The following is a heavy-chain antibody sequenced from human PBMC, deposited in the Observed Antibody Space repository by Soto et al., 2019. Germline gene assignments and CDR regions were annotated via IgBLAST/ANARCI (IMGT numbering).Heavy chain of an antibody. CDR1: GDSINNSHW. J-gene: IGHJ5*02. CDR3: AREVNSSPARGPNWFDP. CDR2: TYHSGTT. D-gene: IGHD6-13*01. V-gene: IGHV4-4*02. Sequence: QVQLQESVPGLVQPSGTLSLTCAVSGDSINNSHWWSWVRQTPGKGLEWIGETYHSGTTNYKPSLTTRVTISIEKSKNQFSMKMNSVTAADTAVYYCAREVNSSPARGPNWFDPWGQGTLVTVSS.